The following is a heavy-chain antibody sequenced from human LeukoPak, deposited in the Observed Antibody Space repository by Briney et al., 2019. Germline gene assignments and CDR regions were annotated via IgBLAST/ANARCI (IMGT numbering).Heavy chain of an antibody. CDR1: GFTVSSYA. D-gene: IGHD2-2*01. V-gene: IGHV3-30-3*01. J-gene: IGHJ4*02. CDR2: ISYDGSNK. Sequence: PGGSLRLSCVASGFTVSSYAMHWVRQAPGKGLEWVAVISYDGSNKYYADSVRGRFTISRDNSKNTLYLQMNSLRAEDTAVYYCARDHDSVIVPAQTDLDYWGQGTLVTVSS. CDR3: ARDHDSVIVPAQTDLDY.